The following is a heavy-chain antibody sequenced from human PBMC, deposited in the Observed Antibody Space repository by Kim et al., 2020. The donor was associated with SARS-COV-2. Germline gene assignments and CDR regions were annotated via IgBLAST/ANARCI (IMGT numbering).Heavy chain of an antibody. Sequence: YNPPLKSRVTISVDTSKNQFSLKLSSVTAADTAVYYCARDRGAAAGIDYWGQGTLVTVSS. CDR3: ARDRGAAAGIDY. J-gene: IGHJ4*02. V-gene: IGHV4-59*01. D-gene: IGHD6-13*01.